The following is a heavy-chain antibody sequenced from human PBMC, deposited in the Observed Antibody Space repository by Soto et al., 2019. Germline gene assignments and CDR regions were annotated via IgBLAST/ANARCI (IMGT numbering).Heavy chain of an antibody. CDR1: GGTFSSYA. CDR2: IIPISETT. Sequence: QVQLVQSGAEVKKPGSSVKVXXXASGGTFSSYAISWVRQAPGQGLEWMGGIIPISETTNYAQKFQGRVTITADESKSTAYMELSSLRTEDTAVYYCARSQGSSTSLEIYYYYYYGMDVVGQGTTVTVSS. V-gene: IGHV1-69*01. D-gene: IGHD2-2*01. CDR3: ARSQGSSTSLEIYYYYYYGMDV. J-gene: IGHJ6*02.